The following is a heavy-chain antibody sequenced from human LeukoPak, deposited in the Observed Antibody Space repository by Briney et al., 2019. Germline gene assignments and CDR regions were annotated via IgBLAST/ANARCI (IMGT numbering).Heavy chain of an antibody. D-gene: IGHD3-16*01. J-gene: IGHJ4*02. CDR3: AREGGATTGFDY. CDR2: INPKSGGT. Sequence: ASVKVSCKASGYTFTSYAMHWVRQAPGQGLEWMGRINPKSGGTNYAQKFQGRVTMTRDTSISTAYMELSRLRSDDTAVYYCAREGGATTGFDYWGQGTLVTVSS. CDR1: GYTFTSYA. V-gene: IGHV1-2*06.